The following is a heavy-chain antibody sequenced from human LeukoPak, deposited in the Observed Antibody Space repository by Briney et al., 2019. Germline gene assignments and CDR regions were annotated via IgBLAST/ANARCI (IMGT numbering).Heavy chain of an antibody. V-gene: IGHV1-69*13. J-gene: IGHJ3*01. CDR2: IIPISGTA. Sequence: SVKVSCKASGGTFSSYAISWVRQAPGQGLEWMGGIIPISGTANYAQKFQGRVTITADESTSTAYMELSSLRSEDTAVYYCARDARGAAAADDAFDVWGQGTMVTVSS. CDR3: ARDARGAAAADDAFDV. CDR1: GGTFSSYA. D-gene: IGHD6-13*01.